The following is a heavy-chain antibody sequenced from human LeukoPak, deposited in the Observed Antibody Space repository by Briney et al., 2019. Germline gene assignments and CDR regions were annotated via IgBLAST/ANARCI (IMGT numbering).Heavy chain of an antibody. V-gene: IGHV4-61*09. CDR1: GGSISSGSYY. CDR3: AREYYYDSSGSPGVDY. CDR2: IYTSGST. Sequence: SETPSLTCTVSGGSISSGSYYWSWIRQPAGKGLEWIGHIYTSGSTNYNPSLKSRVTISVDTSKNQFSLKLSSVTAADTAVYYCAREYYYDSSGSPGVDYWGQGTLVTVSS. D-gene: IGHD3-22*01. J-gene: IGHJ4*02.